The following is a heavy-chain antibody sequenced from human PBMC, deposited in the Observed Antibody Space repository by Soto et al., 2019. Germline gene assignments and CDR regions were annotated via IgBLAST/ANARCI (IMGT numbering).Heavy chain of an antibody. CDR3: ARGVQRGYSYGYFRWFDP. J-gene: IGHJ5*02. Sequence: ASVKVSCKASGYTFTSYGISWVRQAPGQGLEWMGWISAYNGNTNYAQKLQGRVTMTTDTSTSTAYMELRSLRSDDTAVYYCARGVQRGYSYGYFRWFDPWGQATLVTVSS. CDR1: GYTFTSYG. CDR2: ISAYNGNT. V-gene: IGHV1-18*01. D-gene: IGHD5-18*01.